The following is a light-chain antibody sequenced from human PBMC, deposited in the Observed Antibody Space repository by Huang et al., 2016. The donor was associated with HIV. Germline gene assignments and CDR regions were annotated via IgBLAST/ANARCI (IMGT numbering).Light chain of an antibody. Sequence: DIQMTQSPSTLSASVGDRVTITCRASQSISSWLAWYQQKAGKAPKLLIYKASSLESGVPSRFSCSGSGTEFTLTISSLQPDDFATYYCQQYNSYPATFGQGTKVEIK. CDR3: QQYNSYPAT. CDR2: KAS. J-gene: IGKJ1*01. CDR1: QSISSW. V-gene: IGKV1-5*03.